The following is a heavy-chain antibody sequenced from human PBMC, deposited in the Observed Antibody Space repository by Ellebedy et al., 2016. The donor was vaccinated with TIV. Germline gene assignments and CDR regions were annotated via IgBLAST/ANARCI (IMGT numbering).Heavy chain of an antibody. D-gene: IGHD1-1*01. CDR3: TKDYDWAIDY. J-gene: IGHJ4*02. V-gene: IGHV3-7*01. CDR1: GFTFRSYG. Sequence: GESLKISXAASGFTFRSYGMHWVRQAPGKGLEWVATLKEDGSKTYYVDSVKGRFTISRDNAKSSLFLEMNSLRAEDTAVYYCTKDYDWAIDYWGQGTLVTVSS. CDR2: LKEDGSKT.